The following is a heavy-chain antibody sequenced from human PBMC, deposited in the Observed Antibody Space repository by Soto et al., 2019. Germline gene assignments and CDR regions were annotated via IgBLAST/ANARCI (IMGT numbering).Heavy chain of an antibody. CDR2: IIPIFGTA. Sequence: ASLKVSCKASGGTFSSYAISWVRQAPGQGLEWMGGIIPIFGTANYAQKFQGRVTITADESTSTAYMELSSLRSEDTAVYYCARRSVGGSSSKFYYYYSGMDVWGRGTTVTVSS. J-gene: IGHJ6*02. D-gene: IGHD6-13*01. CDR1: GGTFSSYA. V-gene: IGHV1-69*13. CDR3: ARRSVGGSSSKFYYYYSGMDV.